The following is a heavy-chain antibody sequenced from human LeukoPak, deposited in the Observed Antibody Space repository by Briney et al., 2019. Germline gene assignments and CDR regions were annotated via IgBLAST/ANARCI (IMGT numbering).Heavy chain of an antibody. CDR1: GFTFSSHW. CDR2: IKQDGSEK. V-gene: IGHV3-7*01. J-gene: IGHJ4*02. CDR3: AREALKIFDY. Sequence: GGSLRLSCAASGFTFSSHWMSWVRQAPGKGLEWVANIKQDGSEKYYVDSVKGRFTISRDNAKNSLYLQMNSLRAEDTAVYYCAREALKIFDYWGQGTLVTVSS.